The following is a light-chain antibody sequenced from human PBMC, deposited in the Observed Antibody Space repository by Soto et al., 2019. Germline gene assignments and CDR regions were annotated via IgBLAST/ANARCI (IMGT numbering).Light chain of an antibody. CDR3: IQDKSLHFT. V-gene: IGKV1-17*01. CDR1: QGIRND. Sequence: DIQMTQSPSSLSASVGDRVTITCRASQGIRNDLGWYQQKPGKAPKRLIYAASSLQGGVPSRFSGSGSGTEYTQTRSRLQPEAVVSYCGIQDKSLHFTFGPGTDVDI. CDR2: AAS. J-gene: IGKJ3*01.